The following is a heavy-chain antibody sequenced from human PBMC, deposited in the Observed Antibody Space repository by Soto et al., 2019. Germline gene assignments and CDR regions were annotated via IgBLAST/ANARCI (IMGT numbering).Heavy chain of an antibody. CDR2: IIPIFGTA. CDR1: GGTFSSYA. CDR3: AVTVTTHDGMDV. V-gene: IGHV1-69*01. J-gene: IGHJ6*02. Sequence: QVQLVQSGAEVKKPGSSVKVSCKASGGTFSSYAISWVRQAPGQGLEWMGGIIPIFGTANYAQKFQGRVMITADESTGTAYMELSSLRSEDTAVYYCAVTVTTHDGMDVWGQGTTVTVSS. D-gene: IGHD4-17*01.